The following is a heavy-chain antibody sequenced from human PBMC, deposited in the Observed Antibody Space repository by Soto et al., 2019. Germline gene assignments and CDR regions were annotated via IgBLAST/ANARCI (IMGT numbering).Heavy chain of an antibody. CDR3: ARFGGDYTRFDAFDI. CDR1: GFTFSSYS. CDR2: ISSNSNYI. V-gene: IGHV3-21*01. D-gene: IGHD4-17*01. Sequence: PGGSLRLSCAASGFTFSSYSMNWVRQAPGKGLEWVSSISSNSNYIYNADSVKGRFTISRDNARNSLFLQMHSLRAEDTAVYYCARFGGDYTRFDAFDIWGQXTMVTVS. J-gene: IGHJ3*02.